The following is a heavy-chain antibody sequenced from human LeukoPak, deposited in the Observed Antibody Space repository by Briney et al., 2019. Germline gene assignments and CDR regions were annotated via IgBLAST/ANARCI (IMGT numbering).Heavy chain of an antibody. Sequence: PSETLSLTCTVSGGSFSSGSYYWGWIRQPPGKGLEWVVYIYYSGSTNYNPSLKSRVTISVDTSKNQFSLKLSSVTAADTAVYYCARASTLRTYYDFWSLDYGMDVWGQGTTVAVSS. CDR2: IYYSGST. CDR1: GGSFSSGSYY. CDR3: ARASTLRTYYDFWSLDYGMDV. J-gene: IGHJ6*02. V-gene: IGHV4-61*01. D-gene: IGHD3-3*01.